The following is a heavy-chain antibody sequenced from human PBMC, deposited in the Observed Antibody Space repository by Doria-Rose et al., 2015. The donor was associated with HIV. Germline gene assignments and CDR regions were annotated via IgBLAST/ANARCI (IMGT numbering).Heavy chain of an antibody. V-gene: IGHV3-53*01. J-gene: IGHJ4*02. CDR1: Y. CDR2: LYSDGTT. Sequence: YMTWVRQAPGRGLEWVSLLYSDGTTYYADSVRGRFTISRDNSKNTLFLQMNDLRVEDTALYYCAREVYSYGYYNYWGRGTLVTVSS. CDR3: AREVYSYGYYNY. D-gene: IGHD3-3*01.